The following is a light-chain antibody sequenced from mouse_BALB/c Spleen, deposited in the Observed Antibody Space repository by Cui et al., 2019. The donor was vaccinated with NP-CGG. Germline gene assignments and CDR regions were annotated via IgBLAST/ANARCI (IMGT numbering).Light chain of an antibody. V-gene: IGLV1*01. CDR2: GTN. Sequence: QVVLTQEPALAKSPGETVTLLCRSSTVAVTTSNYANWVQEKPDHLFTGLIGGTNNRAPGVPARFSGSLIGDKAALTITGAQTEDETIYFCALWYSNHWVFGGGTKLTVL. CDR1: TVAVTTSNY. CDR3: ALWYSNHWV. J-gene: IGLJ1*01.